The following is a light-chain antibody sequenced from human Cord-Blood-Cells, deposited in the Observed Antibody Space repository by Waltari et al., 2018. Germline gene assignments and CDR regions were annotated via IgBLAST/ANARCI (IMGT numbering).Light chain of an antibody. J-gene: IGLJ2*01. CDR2: SNN. V-gene: IGLV1-44*01. CDR1: SSNIGRNN. CDR3: AAWDDSLNGLV. Sequence: QSVLTQPPSASGTPGQRLTISCSGRSSNIGRNNVNWYQQLPGTAPKLLIYSNNQRPSGVPDRFSGSKSGTSASLAISGLQSEDEADYYCAAWDDSLNGLVFGGGTKLTVL.